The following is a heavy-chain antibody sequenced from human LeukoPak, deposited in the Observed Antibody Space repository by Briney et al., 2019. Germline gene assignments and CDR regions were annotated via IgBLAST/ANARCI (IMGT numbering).Heavy chain of an antibody. D-gene: IGHD2-21*01. Sequence: GSSVKVPCKASGYTFTSYDINWVRQATGQGLEWMGWMNPNSGTTGYAQKFQGRVIMTTNTSISKAYMELSSMRSEDTAVYYCASGRGWGLYYFDYWGQGTLVTVSS. CDR3: ASGRGWGLYYFDY. J-gene: IGHJ4*02. CDR2: MNPNSGTT. V-gene: IGHV1-8*01. CDR1: GYTFTSYD.